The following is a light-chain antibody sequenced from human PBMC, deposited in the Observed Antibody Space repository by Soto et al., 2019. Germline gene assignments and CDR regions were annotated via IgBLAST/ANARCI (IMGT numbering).Light chain of an antibody. V-gene: IGKV1-33*01. CDR1: QSVVTY. J-gene: IGKJ5*01. Sequence: EIKVSQSPSSLSLSVGDRATLSCRATQSVVTYLDWYRQQPGKAPKLLIYAASNRASGVPYRFSGSGSGTHFTFTISRLQPEDIGIYFCQQYGILPITFGRGTRLEIK. CDR3: QQYGILPIT. CDR2: AAS.